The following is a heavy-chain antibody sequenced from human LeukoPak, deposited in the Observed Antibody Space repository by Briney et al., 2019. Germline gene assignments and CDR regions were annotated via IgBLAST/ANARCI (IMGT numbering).Heavy chain of an antibody. CDR2: IRSYNGHT. J-gene: IGHJ4*02. CDR1: GYTFTTYG. Sequence: ASVKVSCKASGYTFTTYGISWVRQAPGQGLEWVGWIRSYNGHTNYARRLQGRVTMTTDTSTTTVYIELRNLRSDDTAVYYCARDLLVAGSPDPLAFWGRGTLVTVSS. V-gene: IGHV1-18*01. D-gene: IGHD6-19*01. CDR3: ARDLLVAGSPDPLAF.